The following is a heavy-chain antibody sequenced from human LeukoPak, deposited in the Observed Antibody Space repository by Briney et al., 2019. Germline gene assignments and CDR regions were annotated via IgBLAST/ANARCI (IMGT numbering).Heavy chain of an antibody. D-gene: IGHD3-10*01. CDR1: GFSLSTSGMC. Sequence: ASGPTLVNPTQTLTQTCTFSGFSLSTSGMCVSWIRQPPGKALEWLARIDWDDDKYYSTSLKTRLTISKDTSKNQVVLTMTNMDPVDTATYYCARTTYYYGSGSYFPFDYWGQGTLVTVSS. CDR3: ARTTYYYGSGSYFPFDY. J-gene: IGHJ4*02. CDR2: IDWDDDK. V-gene: IGHV2-70*11.